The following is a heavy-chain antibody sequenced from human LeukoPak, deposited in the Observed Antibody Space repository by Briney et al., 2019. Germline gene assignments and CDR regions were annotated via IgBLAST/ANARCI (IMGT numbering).Heavy chain of an antibody. CDR1: GFSFRSYG. CDR3: AKSSPMYYYYYMDV. D-gene: IGHD2-2*01. V-gene: IGHV3-30*02. Sequence: PGRSLRLSCAASGFSFRSYGMHWVRQAPGKGLEWVAFIRYDGSNKYYADSVKGRFTISRDNSKNTLYLQMSSLRAEDTAVYYCAKSSPMYYYYYMDVWGKGTTVTVSS. J-gene: IGHJ6*03. CDR2: IRYDGSNK.